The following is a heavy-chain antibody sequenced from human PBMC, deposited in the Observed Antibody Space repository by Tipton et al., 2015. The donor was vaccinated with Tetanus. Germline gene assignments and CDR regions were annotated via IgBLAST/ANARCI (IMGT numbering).Heavy chain of an antibody. V-gene: IGHV4-59*01. J-gene: IGHJ4*02. D-gene: IGHD1-1*01. Sequence: TLSLTCGVSDGSFNAYYWSWIRQTPGKGLEWIAYIFSTGRTQYNPSLKSRITISQDTSKNQFSLRLTSVTAADTAVYYCARANNEFPKKGPFDSRGQGSLVIVSS. CDR1: DGSFNAYY. CDR3: ARANNEFPKKGPFDS. CDR2: IFSTGRT.